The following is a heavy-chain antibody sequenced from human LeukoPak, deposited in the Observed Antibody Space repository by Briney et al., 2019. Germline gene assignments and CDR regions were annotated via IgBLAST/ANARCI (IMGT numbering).Heavy chain of an antibody. CDR2: INPDGSAT. J-gene: IGHJ4*02. CDR3: AKDLHYGSADY. D-gene: IGHD3-10*01. Sequence: GGSLRLSCAASGFTFSNYWMHWVRQDPGKGLVWVSFINPDGSATNYADSVKGRFTISRDNAKNALYLQMNSLRAEDTAVYYCAKDLHYGSADYWGQGTLVTVSS. CDR1: GFTFSNYW. V-gene: IGHV3-74*01.